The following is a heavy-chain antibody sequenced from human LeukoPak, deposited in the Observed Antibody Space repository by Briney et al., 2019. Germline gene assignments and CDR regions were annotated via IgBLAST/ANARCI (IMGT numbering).Heavy chain of an antibody. Sequence: GSLRLSCAASRFTFSSYGMHWVRQAPGKGLEWVAFIRYDGSNKYYADSVKGRFTISRDNAKNTLYLQMNSLRAEDTAVYYCAKEQGITMVRGGYDYWGQGTLVTVSS. J-gene: IGHJ4*02. CDR3: AKEQGITMVRGGYDY. CDR1: RFTFSSYG. D-gene: IGHD3-10*01. V-gene: IGHV3-30*02. CDR2: IRYDGSNK.